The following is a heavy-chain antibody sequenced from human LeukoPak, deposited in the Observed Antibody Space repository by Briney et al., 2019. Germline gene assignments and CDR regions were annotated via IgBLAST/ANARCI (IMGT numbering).Heavy chain of an antibody. CDR3: ARDSRYFDWSPPYFDY. CDR1: GFTFSSYE. CDR2: ISSSGSTI. D-gene: IGHD3-9*01. V-gene: IGHV3-48*03. J-gene: IGHJ4*02. Sequence: GGSLRLSCAASGFTFSSYEMNWVRQAPGKGLEWVSYISSSGSTIYYADSVKGRFTISRDNAKNSLYLQMNSLRAEDTAVYYCARDSRYFDWSPPYFDYWGQGTLVTVSS.